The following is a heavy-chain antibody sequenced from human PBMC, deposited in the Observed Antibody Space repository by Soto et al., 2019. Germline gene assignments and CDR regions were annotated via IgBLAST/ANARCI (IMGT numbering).Heavy chain of an antibody. J-gene: IGHJ6*02. CDR2: IIPIFGTA. V-gene: IGHV1-69*13. D-gene: IGHD6-19*01. CDR1: GGTLSSYA. Sequence: SEKVSCKAAGGTLSSYAISWVRQAPGQGLEWMGGIIPIFGTANYAQKFQGRVTITADESTSTAYMELSSLRSEDTAVYYCVTSDYHYGMAVCGQGTTVT. CDR3: VTSDYHYGMAV.